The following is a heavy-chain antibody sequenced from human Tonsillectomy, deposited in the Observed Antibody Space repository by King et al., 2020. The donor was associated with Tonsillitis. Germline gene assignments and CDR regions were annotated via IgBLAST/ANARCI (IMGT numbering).Heavy chain of an antibody. V-gene: IGHV3-74*01. CDR2: INSDGRST. CDR3: ASLTTVTTGDAFDI. J-gene: IGHJ3*02. D-gene: IGHD4-17*01. Sequence: VQLVESGGGLVQPGGSLRLSCAASGFTFSSYWMHWVCQAPGKGLVLVSRINSDGRSTSYADSVKGRFTISRDNAKNTLNLQMNSLRAEDTAVYYCASLTTVTTGDAFDIWGQGTMVTVSS. CDR1: GFTFSSYW.